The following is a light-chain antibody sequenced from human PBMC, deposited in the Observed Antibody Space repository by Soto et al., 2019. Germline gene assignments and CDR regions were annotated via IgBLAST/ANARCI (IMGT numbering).Light chain of an antibody. CDR2: DAS. Sequence: EIVLTQSPATLSLSPGERATLSCRASQSVISYLAWYQQKPGQAPRLLIYDASNRATGIPARFRGSGSGTDFTLTISSLEPEDFAVYYCQQRSNWPPWTFGQGTKVEIK. CDR1: QSVISY. CDR3: QQRSNWPPWT. V-gene: IGKV3-11*01. J-gene: IGKJ1*01.